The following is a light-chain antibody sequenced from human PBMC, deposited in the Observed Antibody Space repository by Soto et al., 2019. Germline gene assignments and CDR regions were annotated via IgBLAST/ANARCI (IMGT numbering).Light chain of an antibody. Sequence: IVMTQSPLSLPVTPGEPASISCRPSRSLLHSNGYYYLDWYLQKPGQSPRLLISLAFNRGSGVPDRFIGSGSGTYFTLKINSVEAEDVGIYYGMQALETPHSVGQGTRLESK. CDR3: MQALETPHS. V-gene: IGKV2-28*01. J-gene: IGKJ2*03. CDR2: LAF. CDR1: RSLLHSNGYYY.